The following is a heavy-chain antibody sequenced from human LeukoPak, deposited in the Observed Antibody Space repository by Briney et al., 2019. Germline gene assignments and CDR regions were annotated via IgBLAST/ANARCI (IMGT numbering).Heavy chain of an antibody. Sequence: GESLRLSCAASGFTFSSYWMSWVRQSPGKGLEWVANIKQDGSEKYYVDSVKGRFTISRDNAKNSLYLQMNSLRAEDTAVYYCATVLAYYGSGSYSYFDYWGQGTLVTVSS. J-gene: IGHJ4*02. CDR2: IKQDGSEK. CDR3: ATVLAYYGSGSYSYFDY. D-gene: IGHD3-10*01. V-gene: IGHV3-7*03. CDR1: GFTFSSYW.